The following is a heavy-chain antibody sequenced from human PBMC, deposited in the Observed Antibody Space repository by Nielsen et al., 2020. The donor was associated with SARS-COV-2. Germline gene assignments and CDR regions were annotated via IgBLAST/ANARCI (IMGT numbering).Heavy chain of an antibody. V-gene: IGHV4-59*12. D-gene: IGHD3-10*01. J-gene: IGHJ6*02. Sequence: WIRQPPGKGLEWIGYIYYSGSTNYNPSLKSRVTISVDTSKNQFSLKLSSVTAADTAVYYCARGHFYGSGSYYTRYYYYYYGMDVWGQGTTVTVSS. CDR3: ARGHFYGSGSYYTRYYYYYYGMDV. CDR2: IYYSGST.